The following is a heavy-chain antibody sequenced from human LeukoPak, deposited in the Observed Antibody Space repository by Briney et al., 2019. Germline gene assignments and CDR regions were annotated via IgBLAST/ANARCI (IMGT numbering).Heavy chain of an antibody. CDR3: ARRAADAFDI. CDR1: GFIISDYY. D-gene: IGHD6-25*01. V-gene: IGHV3-21*01. CDR2: ISSSSSYI. Sequence: GGSLRLSCAPSGFIISDYYIDWVRQAPGKGLEWVSSISSSSSYIYYADSVKGRFTISRDNAKNSLYLQMNSLRAEDTAVYYCARRAADAFDIWGQGTMVTVSS. J-gene: IGHJ3*02.